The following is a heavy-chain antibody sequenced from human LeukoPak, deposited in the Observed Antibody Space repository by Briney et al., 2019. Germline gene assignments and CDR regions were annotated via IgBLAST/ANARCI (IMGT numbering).Heavy chain of an antibody. V-gene: IGHV4-4*02. CDR1: GGSIIRNNW. J-gene: IGHJ4*02. D-gene: IGHD2-2*01. Sequence: SETLSLTCAVSGGSIIRNNWWSWVRQPPGKGLEWIGEIHHSRCTNYNTSLKSRVTISLDKSKNQFSLKLTSVTAADTAMYYCARGDESVSSTSCSVWGQGTRVTVSS. CDR2: IHHSRCT. CDR3: ARGDESVSSTSCSV.